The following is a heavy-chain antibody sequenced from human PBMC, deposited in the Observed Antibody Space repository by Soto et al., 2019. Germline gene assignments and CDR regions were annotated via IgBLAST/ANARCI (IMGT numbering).Heavy chain of an antibody. Sequence: SETLSLTCTVPGGSISSGGYYWSWIRQHPGKGLEWIGYIYYSGSTYYNPSLKSRVTISVDTSKNQFSLKLSSVTAADTAVYYCARETEQQPGRGWFDPWGQGTLVTVSS. V-gene: IGHV4-31*03. D-gene: IGHD6-13*01. CDR2: IYYSGST. J-gene: IGHJ5*02. CDR1: GGSISSGGYY. CDR3: ARETEQQPGRGWFDP.